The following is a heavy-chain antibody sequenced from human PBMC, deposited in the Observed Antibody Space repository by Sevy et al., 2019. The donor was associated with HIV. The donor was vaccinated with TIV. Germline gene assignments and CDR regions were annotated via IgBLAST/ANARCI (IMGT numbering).Heavy chain of an antibody. CDR2: VSFSGTP. J-gene: IGHJ6*03. V-gene: IGHV4-39*01. CDR3: ARRADYSGNFSPNYYIDF. Sequence: SETLSLTCTVSGGSISSYGYQWAWIRQPPGKGLEWIGSVSFSGTPYYNPPLQSRVTISADMSKNQFSLKLNSVNAADTALYFGARRADYSGNFSPNYYIDFWGKGTTVTVSS. D-gene: IGHD4-4*01. CDR1: GGSISSYGYQ.